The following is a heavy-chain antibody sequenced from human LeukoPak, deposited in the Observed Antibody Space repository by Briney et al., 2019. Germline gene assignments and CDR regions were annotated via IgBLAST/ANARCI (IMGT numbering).Heavy chain of an antibody. CDR2: INPSGGST. CDR1: GYTFTSYY. CDR3: ASEGPHGEALTDY. J-gene: IGHJ4*02. D-gene: IGHD7-27*01. V-gene: IGHV1-46*01. Sequence: ASVKVSCKASGYTFTSYYMHWVRQAPGQGLEWMGIINPSGGSTSYAQKFQGRVTMTRDTSTSTVYMELSSLRSGDTAVYYCASEGPHGEALTDYWGQGTLVTVSS.